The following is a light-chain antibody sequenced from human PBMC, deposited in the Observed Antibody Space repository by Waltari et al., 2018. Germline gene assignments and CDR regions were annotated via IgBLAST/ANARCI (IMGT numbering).Light chain of an antibody. V-gene: IGLV2-8*01. J-gene: IGLJ1*01. CDR3: SSYAGSNNYV. CDR2: EVS. Sequence: QSALTQPPSASGPPGPSVTISCTGPSSAVGGYHYVSWSQQHPGKAPKLMIYEVSKRPSGVPDRFSGSKSGNTASLTVSGLQAEDEADYYCSSYAGSNNYVFGTGTKVTVL. CDR1: SSAVGGYHY.